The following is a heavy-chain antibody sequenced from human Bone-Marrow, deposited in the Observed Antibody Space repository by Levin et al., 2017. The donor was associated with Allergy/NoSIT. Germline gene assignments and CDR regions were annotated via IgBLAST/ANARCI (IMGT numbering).Heavy chain of an antibody. V-gene: IGHV3-23*01. D-gene: IGHD6-6*01. CDR3: ATIEYSSSDRSFYGLDV. Sequence: GESLKISCAASGFNSGFTFSNFAMSWVRQAPGGGLEWVSTVTDRADRTYYADSVKGRFTTSRDNSKDTLHLQMNSLRAEDTAVYYCATIEYSSSDRSFYGLDVWGQGTKVTVSS. CDR2: VTDRADRT. CDR1: GFNSGFTFSNFA. J-gene: IGHJ6*02.